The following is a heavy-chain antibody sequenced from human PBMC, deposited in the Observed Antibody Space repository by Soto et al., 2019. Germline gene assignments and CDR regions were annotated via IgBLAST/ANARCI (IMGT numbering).Heavy chain of an antibody. V-gene: IGHV4-34*01. J-gene: IGHJ5*02. Sequence: ETLSLTCAVYGGSFSGYYWSWIRQPPGKGLEWIGEINHSGSTNYNPSLKSRVTISVDTSKNQFSLKLSSVTAADTAVYYCARVLAYSSGRNAGQCVNWFFPWGQGTLVTVSS. CDR1: GGSFSGYY. D-gene: IGHD6-25*01. CDR2: INHSGST. CDR3: ARVLAYSSGRNAGQCVNWFFP.